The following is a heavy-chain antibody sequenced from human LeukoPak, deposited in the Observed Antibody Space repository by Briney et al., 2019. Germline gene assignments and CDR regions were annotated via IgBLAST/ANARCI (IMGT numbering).Heavy chain of an antibody. CDR3: AKQTYYYDSSGYYYLYYFDY. CDR2: ISGNGGDT. V-gene: IGHV3-23*01. J-gene: IGHJ4*02. CDR1: GFTFSSYV. Sequence: GGSLRLSCAASGFTFSSYVMTWVRQAPGKGLEWVSTISGNGGDTYYADSVKGRFTISRDNSKNTLYLQMNSLRAEDTAVYYCAKQTYYYDSSGYYYLYYFDYWGQGTLVTVSS. D-gene: IGHD3-22*01.